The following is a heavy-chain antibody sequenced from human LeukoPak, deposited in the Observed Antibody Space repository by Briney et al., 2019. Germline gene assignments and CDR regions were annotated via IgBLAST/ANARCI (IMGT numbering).Heavy chain of an antibody. V-gene: IGHV3-21*01. CDR3: ATEQLAAAGTVLDY. CDR2: ISSSSDYI. CDR1: GFTFSSYT. Sequence: KPGGSLRLSCAGSGFTFSSYTLNWVRQAPGKGLEWVSSISSSSDYIYYADSVKGRFTISRDNAKNSLYLQMNSLRAEGTAVYYCATEQLAAAGTVLDYWGQGTLVTVSS. J-gene: IGHJ4*02. D-gene: IGHD6-13*01.